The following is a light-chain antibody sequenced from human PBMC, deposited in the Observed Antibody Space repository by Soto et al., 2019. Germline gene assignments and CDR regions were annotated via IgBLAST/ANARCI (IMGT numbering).Light chain of an antibody. Sequence: EVVMTQSPATLSVSPGARATLSCRASQSVGSNFAWYQQRPGQAPRLLIYGASTRATGIPARFSGSGSGTEFTLTISSLQSEDFAVYYCQQRSNWLTFGGGTKVDIK. V-gene: IGKV3-15*01. CDR3: QQRSNWLT. CDR2: GAS. CDR1: QSVGSN. J-gene: IGKJ4*01.